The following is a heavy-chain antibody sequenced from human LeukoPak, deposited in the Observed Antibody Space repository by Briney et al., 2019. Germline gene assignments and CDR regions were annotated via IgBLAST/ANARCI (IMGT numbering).Heavy chain of an antibody. CDR1: GYTFTSYA. D-gene: IGHD3-22*01. CDR2: ISASKGNT. Sequence: GASVKVSCKASGYTFTSYAITWVRQAPGQGLEWTGWISASKGNTNYAQKLQGRVTMTTDTSTTTAYMELRSLRSDDTAVYYCARVRLDNTMNLDYWGQGTLVTVSS. J-gene: IGHJ4*02. CDR3: ARVRLDNTMNLDY. V-gene: IGHV1-18*01.